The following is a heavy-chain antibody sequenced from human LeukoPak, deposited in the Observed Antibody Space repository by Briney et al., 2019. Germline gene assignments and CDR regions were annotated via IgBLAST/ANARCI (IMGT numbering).Heavy chain of an antibody. V-gene: IGHV1-69*05. Sequence: SVKVSCKASGGTFSSYAISWVRQAPGQGLEWMGRIIPIFGTANYAQKFQGRVTITTDESTSTAYMELSSLRSEDTAVYYCARRMYSSTGYYYMDVWGKGTTVTVSS. D-gene: IGHD6-13*01. J-gene: IGHJ6*03. CDR1: GGTFSSYA. CDR2: IIPIFGTA. CDR3: ARRMYSSTGYYYMDV.